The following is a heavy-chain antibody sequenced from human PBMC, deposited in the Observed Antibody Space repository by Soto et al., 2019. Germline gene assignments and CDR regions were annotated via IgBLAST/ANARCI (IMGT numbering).Heavy chain of an antibody. D-gene: IGHD2-8*02. CDR1: GFTFSSYW. V-gene: IGHV3-74*01. Sequence: EVQLVESGGGLVQPGGSLRLSCAASGFTFSSYWMHWVRQAPGKGMVWVSRINSDGSSTSYADSVKGRFTISRDNAKNTRYLQMNSLRAEDTAVYYCARWVGYEGQGYFDLWGRGTLVTVSS. CDR2: INSDGSST. CDR3: ARWVGYEGQGYFDL. J-gene: IGHJ2*01.